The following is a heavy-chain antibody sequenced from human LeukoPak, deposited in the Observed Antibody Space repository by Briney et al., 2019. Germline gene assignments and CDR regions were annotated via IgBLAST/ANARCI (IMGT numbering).Heavy chain of an antibody. CDR3: ARALTAHDAFDI. J-gene: IGHJ3*02. V-gene: IGHV3-74*01. CDR1: GFTFSSYW. Sequence: PGRSLRLVCAASGFTFSSYWMHWVRQTPRKGPLWVSRINSDGSSTSYANSVKRRFTLSRDNAKTTLYLQMNSLRADDTPVYYCARALTAHDAFDIWGQETMVTVSS. CDR2: INSDGSST.